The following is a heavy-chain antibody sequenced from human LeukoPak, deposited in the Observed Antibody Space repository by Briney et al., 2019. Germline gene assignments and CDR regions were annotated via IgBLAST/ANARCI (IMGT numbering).Heavy chain of an antibody. CDR2: INPNSGGT. D-gene: IGHD6-6*01. V-gene: IGHV1-2*06. Sequence: ASVKVSCKASGYTFTGYYMHWVRQAPGRGLEWMGRINPNSGGTNDAQKFQGTVTMSRDTSISTAYMELSMLRSDDTAVYYCARGPYLTLVGALAARPYCDYWGQGTLVTVSS. CDR3: ARGPYLTLVGALAARPYCDY. J-gene: IGHJ4*02. CDR1: GYTFTGYY.